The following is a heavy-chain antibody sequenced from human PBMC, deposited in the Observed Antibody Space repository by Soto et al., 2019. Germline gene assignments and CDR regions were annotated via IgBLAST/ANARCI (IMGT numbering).Heavy chain of an antibody. CDR2: INPRNGAT. V-gene: IGHV1-2*02. J-gene: IGHJ6*02. CDR1: GYTFIDYY. CDR3: ARLPPPSLYYYGLDV. Sequence: QVQLVQSGAEVKKPGASVKVSCKASGYTFIDYYMHWVRQAPGQGLEWMGWINPRNGATYYAQKYQGRVTMTRDTSGSTADMELSRLRSDDTAVYYCARLPPPSLYYYGLDVWGRGTMVTVSS.